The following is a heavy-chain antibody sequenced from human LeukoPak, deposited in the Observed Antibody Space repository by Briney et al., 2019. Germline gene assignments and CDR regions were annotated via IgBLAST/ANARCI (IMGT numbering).Heavy chain of an antibody. J-gene: IGHJ4*02. CDR1: GGSISSYY. V-gene: IGHV4-59*01. CDR3: ARDALSWGVVAAIDY. CDR2: IYYSGST. D-gene: IGHD2-15*01. Sequence: SETLSLTCTVSGGSISSYYWSWIRQPPGKGLEWIGYIYYSGSTNYNPSLKSRVTISVDTSKNQFSLKLSSVTAADTAVYYCARDALSWGVVAAIDYWGQGTLVTASS.